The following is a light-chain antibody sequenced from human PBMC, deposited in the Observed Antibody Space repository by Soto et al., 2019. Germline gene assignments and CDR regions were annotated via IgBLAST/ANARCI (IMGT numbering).Light chain of an antibody. V-gene: IGKV1-39*01. Sequence: DIQMTQSPSSLSASVGDRVTITCRASQSISIYLNWYQQKPGKAPKLLMYAASSLQSGVPSRFSGSGSGTDFTLTIDSLQPEDSATYYCQQTYATPSTTFGQWTRLEIK. CDR1: QSISIY. CDR2: AAS. CDR3: QQTYATPSTT. J-gene: IGKJ5*01.